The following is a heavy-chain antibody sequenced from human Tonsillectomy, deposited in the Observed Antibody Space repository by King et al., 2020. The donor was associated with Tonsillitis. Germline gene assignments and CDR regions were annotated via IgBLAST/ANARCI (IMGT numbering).Heavy chain of an antibody. Sequence: VQLVESGGGVVQPGRSLRLSCAASGFTFSSYAMHWVRQAPGKGLEWVAVISYDGSNKYYTDSVKGRFTISRDNSKNTLYLQMNSLRAEDTAVYYCAGDLDYYDSSGYFYYWGQGRLVTVSS. V-gene: IGHV3-30*04. D-gene: IGHD3-22*01. J-gene: IGHJ4*02. CDR2: ISYDGSNK. CDR1: GFTFSSYA. CDR3: AGDLDYYDSSGYFYY.